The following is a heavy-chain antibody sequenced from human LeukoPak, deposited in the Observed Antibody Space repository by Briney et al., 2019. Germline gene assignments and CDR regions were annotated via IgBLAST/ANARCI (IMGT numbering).Heavy chain of an antibody. CDR1: GFTFSSYD. CDR3: ARGDTQSKYRQFDS. D-gene: IGHD1-26*01. CDR2: INSDGSST. Sequence: GGSLRLSCAASGFTFSSYDMTWVRQAPGRGLEWVSRINSDGSSTTYADSVKGRFTIYRDNAKNTLYLQMNSLRAEGTGVYYCARGDTQSKYRQFDSWGQGSLVIVSS. V-gene: IGHV3-74*01. J-gene: IGHJ4*02.